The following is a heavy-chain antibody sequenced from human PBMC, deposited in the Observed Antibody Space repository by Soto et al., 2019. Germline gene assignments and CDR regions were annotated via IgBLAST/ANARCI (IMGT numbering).Heavy chain of an antibody. J-gene: IGHJ4*02. CDR3: AKNRGGSCYACIDS. Sequence: EVQLLDSVGGLVQTGGSLRLSCAASGFTFSNNAMTWVRQAPGKGLEWVSAIGGSGSSTYYAESVKGRFTISRDNSKNTMYLQMNSLRAEDTTVYYCAKNRGGSCYACIDSWGQGTLVTVSS. V-gene: IGHV3-23*01. D-gene: IGHD2-15*01. CDR1: GFTFSNNA. CDR2: IGGSGSST.